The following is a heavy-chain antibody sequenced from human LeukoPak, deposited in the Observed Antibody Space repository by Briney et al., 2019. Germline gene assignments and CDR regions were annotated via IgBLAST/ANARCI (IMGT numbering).Heavy chain of an antibody. J-gene: IGHJ3*02. CDR2: IWYDGSNK. D-gene: IGHD1-14*01. V-gene: IGHV3-33*01. Sequence: GGSLRLSCAASGFTFSSYGMHWVRQAPGKGLEWVAVIWYDGSNKYYADSVKGRFTISRDNSKNTLYLQVNSLRAEDTAVYYCARTGLGDAFDIWGQGTMVTVSS. CDR1: GFTFSSYG. CDR3: ARTGLGDAFDI.